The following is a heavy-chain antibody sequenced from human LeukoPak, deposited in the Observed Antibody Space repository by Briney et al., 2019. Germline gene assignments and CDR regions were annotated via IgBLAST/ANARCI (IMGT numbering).Heavy chain of an antibody. J-gene: IGHJ4*02. CDR2: IKQDGSEK. CDR1: GFTFSSYW. Sequence: GGSLRLSCAASGFTFSSYWMSWVRQAPGKGLEWVANIKQDGSEKYFVDSVKGRFTISRDNSKNTLYLQMSSLRADDTAEYYCAKAKATVLLRFGELFQLHYWGQGTLVTVSS. CDR3: AKAKATVLLRFGELFQLHY. V-gene: IGHV3-7*03. D-gene: IGHD3-10*01.